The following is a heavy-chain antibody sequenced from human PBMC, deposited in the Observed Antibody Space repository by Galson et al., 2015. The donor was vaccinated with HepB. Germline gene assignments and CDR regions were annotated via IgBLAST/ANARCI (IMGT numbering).Heavy chain of an antibody. D-gene: IGHD6-19*01. J-gene: IGHJ6*02. CDR2: IIPIFGTA. Sequence: SVKVSCKASGGTFSSYAISWVRQAPGQGLEWMGGIIPIFGTANYAQKFQGRVTITADESTSTAYMELSSLRSEDTAVYYCARGLGSSGWLYYYYGMDVWGQGTPVTVSS. V-gene: IGHV1-69*13. CDR1: GGTFSSYA. CDR3: ARGLGSSGWLYYYYGMDV.